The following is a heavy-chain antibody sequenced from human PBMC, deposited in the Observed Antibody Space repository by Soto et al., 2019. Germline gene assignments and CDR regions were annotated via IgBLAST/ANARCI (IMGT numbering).Heavy chain of an antibody. CDR2: INAGNGNT. CDR3: AKAMAVTARSAGDY. CDR1: GYIFSNSA. D-gene: IGHD2-21*02. Sequence: QVQLVQSAAEVKKPGASVKVSCKASGYIFSNSAMHWVRQAPGQGLEWMGYINAGNGNTKYSQKFQDRVTFTRDTSANTAYMELSSLRSDDTAVYYCAKAMAVTARSAGDYWGQGTLVTVSS. V-gene: IGHV1-3*01. J-gene: IGHJ4*02.